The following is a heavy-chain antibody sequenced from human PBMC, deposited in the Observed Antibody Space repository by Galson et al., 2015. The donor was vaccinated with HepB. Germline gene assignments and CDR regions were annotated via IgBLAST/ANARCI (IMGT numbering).Heavy chain of an antibody. CDR2: IRSNIYTGTT. CDR3: AKGLVIHAYYFDY. Sequence: SLRLSCAASGFTFGDYPMSWFRQAPGKGPEWVGFIRSNIYTGTTEYAASAKGRFTISRDDSKNIAYLQMNSLKTDDTAVYFCAKGLVIHAYYFDYWGQGTPVTVSS. J-gene: IGHJ4*02. V-gene: IGHV3-49*03. CDR1: GFTFGDYP. D-gene: IGHD3-9*01.